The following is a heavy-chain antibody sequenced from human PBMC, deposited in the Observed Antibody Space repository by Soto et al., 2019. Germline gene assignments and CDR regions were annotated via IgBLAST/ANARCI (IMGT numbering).Heavy chain of an antibody. J-gene: IGHJ6*02. CDR3: ARDLWGYCGTDCYPLDV. CDR2: IYYSGST. CDR1: GGSLSSYY. V-gene: IGHV4-59*01. D-gene: IGHD2-21*02. Sequence: SGTLSLTCTVSGGSLSSYYWSWIRQPPGKGLEWIGYIYYSGSTNYNPSLESRVTISVDTSKNQFSLKLNSVIAADTAVYYCARDLWGYCGTDCYPLDVRGPGTTVTVSS.